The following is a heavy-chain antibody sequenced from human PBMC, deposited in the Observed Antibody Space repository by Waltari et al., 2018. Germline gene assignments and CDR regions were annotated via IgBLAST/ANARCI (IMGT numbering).Heavy chain of an antibody. D-gene: IGHD3-22*01. Sequence: EVHLVESGGGLVEPGGSLRLSCAASGFPFSAPWMRWVRQAPGKGLECVGRIKSKADGETTDYVAPVKGRFSILRDDSENTLYLQMNSLKTEDTAVYYCTTDYPPYDRRGYWGQGTLVTVSS. V-gene: IGHV3-15*01. CDR1: GFPFSAPW. J-gene: IGHJ4*02. CDR3: TTDYPPYDRRGY. CDR2: IKSKADGETT.